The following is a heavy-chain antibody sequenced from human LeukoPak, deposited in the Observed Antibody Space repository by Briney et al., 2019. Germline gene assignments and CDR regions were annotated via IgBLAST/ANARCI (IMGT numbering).Heavy chain of an antibody. CDR3: ARDRFVLYDFWSGRNFDY. CDR1: GYTFTNYG. CDR2: ISGYNGNT. Sequence: ASVKVSCKSSGYTFTNYGITWVRQAPGQGLEWMGWISGYNGNTNYAQKFQDRVTMTTDTSTSTAYMELRSLRSDDTAVYYCARDRFVLYDFWSGRNFDYWGQGTLVTVSS. D-gene: IGHD3-3*01. V-gene: IGHV1-18*01. J-gene: IGHJ4*02.